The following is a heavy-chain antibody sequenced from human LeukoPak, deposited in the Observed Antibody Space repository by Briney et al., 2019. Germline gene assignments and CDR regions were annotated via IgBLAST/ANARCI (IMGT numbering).Heavy chain of an antibody. J-gene: IGHJ4*02. Sequence: GGSLRLPCAASGFTFGNYAMSWVRQAPGKGLEWVSAISGSGDSTYYADSVKGRFTISRDNSRNTLCLPMSSLRDEDTAVYYCAKAIGGSSGKFDYWGQGTLVTVSS. V-gene: IGHV3-23*01. D-gene: IGHD1-26*01. CDR3: AKAIGGSSGKFDY. CDR2: ISGSGDST. CDR1: GFTFGNYA.